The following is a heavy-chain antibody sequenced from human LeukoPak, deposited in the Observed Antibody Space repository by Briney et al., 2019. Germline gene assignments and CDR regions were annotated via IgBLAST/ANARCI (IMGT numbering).Heavy chain of an antibody. CDR2: ISYDSTAI. CDR3: ARVWQDYSNTDY. V-gene: IGHV3-48*01. Sequence: GGSLRLSCTASGFTFRTYHMVWVRQAPGKGLECLSYISYDSTAIHYADSVRGRFAISRDNAQSSLYLQMNSLTAEDTAIYFCARVWQDYSNTDYWGQGTLVTVSS. D-gene: IGHD4-11*01. J-gene: IGHJ4*02. CDR1: GFTFRTYH.